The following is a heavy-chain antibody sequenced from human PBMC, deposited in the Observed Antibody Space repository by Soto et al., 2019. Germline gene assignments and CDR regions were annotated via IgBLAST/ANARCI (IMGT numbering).Heavy chain of an antibody. CDR1: GGSISSYY. CDR2: IYYSGST. D-gene: IGHD3-22*01. J-gene: IGHJ5*02. CDR3: ARMWQDYYDSSVWFDP. Sequence: PSETLSLTCTVSGGSISSYYWSWIRQPPGKGLEWIGYIYYSGSTNYNPSLKSRVTISVDTSKNQFSLKLSSVTAADTAVYYCARMWQDYYDSSVWFDPWGQGTLVTVSS. V-gene: IGHV4-59*08.